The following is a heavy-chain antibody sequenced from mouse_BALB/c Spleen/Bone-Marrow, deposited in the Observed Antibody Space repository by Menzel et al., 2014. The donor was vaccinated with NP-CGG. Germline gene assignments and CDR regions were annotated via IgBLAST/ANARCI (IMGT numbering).Heavy chain of an antibody. CDR1: GFSLTSYS. CDR2: IWAGGST. CDR3: ARDDDSYAMDY. V-gene: IGHV2-9*02. Sequence: VMLVESGPGLVASSQSLSITCTVSGFSLTSYSVHWVRQPPGKGLEWLGVIWAGGSTNYNSALMSRLSISKDNSKSQVFLKMSSLQTDDTAMVYFARDDDSYAMDYWGQGTSVTVSS. J-gene: IGHJ4*01. D-gene: IGHD2-3*01.